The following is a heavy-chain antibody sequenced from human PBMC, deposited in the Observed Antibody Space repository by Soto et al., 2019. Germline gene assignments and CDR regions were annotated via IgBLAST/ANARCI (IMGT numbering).Heavy chain of an antibody. V-gene: IGHV4-59*01. D-gene: IGHD6-19*01. CDR1: GGSITDGY. J-gene: IGHJ5*02. Sequence: QVQLQESGPGLVKPSETLSLTCTVSGGSITDGYWNWIRQSPGQGLEWIRNIFFSGYTKYNPSLESRVTLSIDPSKNQFSLKMNSVTAADTAVYFCARDASGLNWFDPWGQGTLVIVSS. CDR3: ARDASGLNWFDP. CDR2: IFFSGYT.